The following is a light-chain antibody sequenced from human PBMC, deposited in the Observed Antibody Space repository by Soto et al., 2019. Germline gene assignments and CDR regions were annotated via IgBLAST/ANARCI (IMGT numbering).Light chain of an antibody. Sequence: QSALTQPASLSGSPGQSITISCTGTISDIGAHDYVSWFQQHPGKGPKLMISEVNNRPSGVSNRFSGSKSGNTAYLTISGLHVEAEDEYFCFSFTTPITHVSGPGTKITVL. CDR2: EVN. J-gene: IGLJ1*01. CDR3: FSFTTPITHV. V-gene: IGLV2-14*01. CDR1: ISDIGAHDY.